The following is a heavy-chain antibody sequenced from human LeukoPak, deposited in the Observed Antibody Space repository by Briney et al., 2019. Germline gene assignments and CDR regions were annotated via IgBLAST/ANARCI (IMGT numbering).Heavy chain of an antibody. D-gene: IGHD3-22*01. Sequence: PGGSLKLSCAASGFIFSGSAIHWVRQASGIGLEWLGRIRSKANSYATAYAASVNGRFTISRDDSQNTAYLQMNSLKTEDTAVYYCTSRPTPFYYYDSSASDAFESWGQGTMVTVSS. CDR2: IRSKANSYAT. V-gene: IGHV3-73*01. J-gene: IGHJ3*02. CDR3: TSRPTPFYYYDSSASDAFES. CDR1: GFIFSGSA.